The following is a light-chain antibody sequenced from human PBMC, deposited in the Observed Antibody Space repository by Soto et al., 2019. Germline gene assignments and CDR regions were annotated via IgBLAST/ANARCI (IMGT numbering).Light chain of an antibody. V-gene: IGKV1-5*03. CDR1: QTISTW. CDR3: QQYNSYPWT. CDR2: KAS. J-gene: IGKJ1*01. Sequence: IQMTQSPSTLSASVGDRVTFTCRASQTISTWLAWYQQKPGEAPKLLIYKASTLEVGVPSRFSASGSGTEFTLSSNSLQPADFATYYCQQYNSYPWTFGQVKKV.